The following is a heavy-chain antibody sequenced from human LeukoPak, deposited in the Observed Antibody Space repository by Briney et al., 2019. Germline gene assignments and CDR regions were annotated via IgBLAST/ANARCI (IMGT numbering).Heavy chain of an antibody. V-gene: IGHV3-23*01. CDR3: AKAAYYYDSSGYF. CDR1: GFSISSYV. J-gene: IGHJ4*02. CDR2: ISGSGGST. Sequence: PGGSLRLSCAASGFSISSYVMSWVRQAPGKGLEWVSAISGSGGSTHYADSVKGRFTISRDNSKNTLYLQMNSLRAEDTAVYYCAKAAYYYDSSGYFWGPGTPVTVSS. D-gene: IGHD3-22*01.